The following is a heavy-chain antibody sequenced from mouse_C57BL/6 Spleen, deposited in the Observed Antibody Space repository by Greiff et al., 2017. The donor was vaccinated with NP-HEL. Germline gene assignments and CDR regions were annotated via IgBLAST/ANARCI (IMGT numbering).Heavy chain of an antibody. J-gene: IGHJ1*03. CDR2: IYPGGGYT. D-gene: IGHD1-1*01. CDR3: ARSLITTVVENWYFDV. V-gene: IGHV1-63*01. CDR1: GYTFTNYW. Sequence: QVQLKESGAELVRPGTSVKMSCKASGYTFTNYWIGWAKQRPGHGLEWIGDIYPGGGYTNYNEKFKGKATLTADKSSSTAYMQFSSLTSEDSAIYYCARSLITTVVENWYFDVWGTGTTVTVSS.